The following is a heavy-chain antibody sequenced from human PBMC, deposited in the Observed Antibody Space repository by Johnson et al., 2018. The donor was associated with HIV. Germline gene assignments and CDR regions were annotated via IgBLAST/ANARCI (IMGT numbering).Heavy chain of an antibody. J-gene: IGHJ3*01. CDR2: ISYDGSNK. D-gene: IGHD6-13*01. CDR1: GFTFSSYA. V-gene: IGHV3-30*04. CDR3: ARSSTWQLVPGFDL. Sequence: QVQLVESGGGVVQPGRSLRLSCAASGFTFSSYAMHWVRQAPGKGLEWVAVISYDGSNKYYADSVKGRFTISRDNSKNMLYLQMNSLKSEDTAVYYCARSSTWQLVPGFDLWGRGTMVTVSS.